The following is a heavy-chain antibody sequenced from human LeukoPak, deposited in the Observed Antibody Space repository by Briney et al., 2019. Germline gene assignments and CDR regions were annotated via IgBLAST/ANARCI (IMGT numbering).Heavy chain of an antibody. CDR3: ARDKRRDYFDY. Sequence: GGSLRLSCAASGFTFSSYWMSWVRQAPGKGLEWVANIKQDGSEKYYVDFVKGRFTISRDNAKNSLYLQMNSLRAEDTAVYYCARDKRRDYFDYWGQGTLVTVSS. CDR1: GFTFSSYW. D-gene: IGHD5-24*01. CDR2: IKQDGSEK. V-gene: IGHV3-7*01. J-gene: IGHJ4*02.